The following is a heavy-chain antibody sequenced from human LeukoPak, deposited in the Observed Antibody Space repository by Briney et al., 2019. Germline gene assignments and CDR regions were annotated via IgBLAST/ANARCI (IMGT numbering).Heavy chain of an antibody. V-gene: IGHV4-61*05. CDR2: IYYSGST. CDR1: GGLIPISTYY. CDR3: ARVSGYDWESFYDY. D-gene: IGHD5-12*01. J-gene: IGHJ4*02. Sequence: SETLSLTCTVSGGLIPISTYYWGCIRHPPGKGLEWVGYIYYSGSTNYNPSLKSRVAISVDTSKNQLSLKLSSVTAADTAMYYCARVSGYDWESFYDYWGQGSLVTVSS.